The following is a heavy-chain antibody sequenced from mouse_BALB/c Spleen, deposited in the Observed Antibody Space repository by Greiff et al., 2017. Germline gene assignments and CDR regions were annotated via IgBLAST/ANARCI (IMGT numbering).Heavy chain of an antibody. D-gene: IGHD1-1*01. J-gene: IGHJ2*01. CDR1: GYSITSGYY. CDR2: ISYDGSN. CDR3: ARGISYYGSSYDYFDY. V-gene: IGHV3-6*02. Sequence: EVQLQESGPGLVKPSQSLSLTCSVTGYSITSGYYWNWIRQFPGNKLEWMGYISYDGSNNYNPSLKNRISITRDTSKNQFFLKLNSVTTEDTATYYCARGISYYGSSYDYFDYWGQGTTLTVSS.